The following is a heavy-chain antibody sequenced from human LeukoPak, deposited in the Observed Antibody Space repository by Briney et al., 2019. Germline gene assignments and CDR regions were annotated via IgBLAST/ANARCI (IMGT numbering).Heavy chain of an antibody. CDR2: IYTSGST. D-gene: IGHD3-3*01. J-gene: IGHJ5*02. Sequence: SETLSLTCTVSGGSISSYYWSWIRQPAGKGLEWIGRIYTSGSTNYNPSLKSRVTMSVDTSKNQFSLKLSSVTAADTAVYYCARGKGYDFWSGHQNWFDPWGQGTLVTVSS. CDR3: ARGKGYDFWSGHQNWFDP. V-gene: IGHV4-4*07. CDR1: GGSISSYY.